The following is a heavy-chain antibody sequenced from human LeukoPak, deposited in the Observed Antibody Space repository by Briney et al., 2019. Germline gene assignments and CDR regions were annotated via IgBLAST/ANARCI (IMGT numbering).Heavy chain of an antibody. CDR2: MNPNSGNT. Sequence: ASVKVSCKASGGTFSSYAISWVRQATGQGLEWMGWMNPNSGNTGYAQKFQGRVTMTRNTSISTAYMELSSLRSEDTAVYYCARGPNRYYFDYWGQGTLVTVSS. CDR1: GGTFSSYA. D-gene: IGHD2/OR15-2a*01. CDR3: ARGPNRYYFDY. J-gene: IGHJ4*02. V-gene: IGHV1-8*02.